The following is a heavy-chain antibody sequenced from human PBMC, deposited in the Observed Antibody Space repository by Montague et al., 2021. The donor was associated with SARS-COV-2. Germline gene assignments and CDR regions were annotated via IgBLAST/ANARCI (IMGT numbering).Heavy chain of an antibody. CDR2: TYYRSKWFH. Sequence: CAISGDSVSSNRAAWNWIGQSPSRGLEWLGRTYYRSKWFHDYAISVKSRIIINPDTSKNQFSLQLNSVTPEDTAVYYCANFAVSGTTADYWGQGILVTVSS. D-gene: IGHD6-19*01. CDR1: GDSVSSNRAA. CDR3: ANFAVSGTTADY. V-gene: IGHV6-1*01. J-gene: IGHJ4*02.